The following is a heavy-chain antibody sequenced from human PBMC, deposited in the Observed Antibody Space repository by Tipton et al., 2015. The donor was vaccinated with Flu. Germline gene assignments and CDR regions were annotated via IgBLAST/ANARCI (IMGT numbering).Heavy chain of an antibody. CDR2: IYTSGTT. CDR1: GGSISSFY. D-gene: IGHD3-22*01. V-gene: IGHV4-4*07. Sequence: TLSLTCTVSGGSISSFYWSWIRQPAGKGLEWIGRIYTSGTTNYNPSLKSRVTMSVDTSKNQFSLKLRSVTAADTAVYYCARCRSGYCDWFDPWGQGTLVTVSS. CDR3: ARCRSGYCDWFDP. J-gene: IGHJ5*02.